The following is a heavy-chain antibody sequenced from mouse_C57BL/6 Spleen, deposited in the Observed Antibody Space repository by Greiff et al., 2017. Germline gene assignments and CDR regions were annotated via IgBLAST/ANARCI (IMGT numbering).Heavy chain of an antibody. D-gene: IGHD2-1*01. CDR2: IRSKSNNYAT. CDR1: GFSFNTYA. V-gene: IGHV10-1*01. Sequence: EVKLVESGGGLVQPKGSLKLSCAASGFSFNTYALNWVRQAPGKGLEWVARIRSKSNNYATYYADSVKDRFTISRDDSESMLYLQMNNLKTEDTAMYYCVREELYYGNYDAMDYWGQGTSVTVSS. J-gene: IGHJ4*01. CDR3: VREELYYGNYDAMDY.